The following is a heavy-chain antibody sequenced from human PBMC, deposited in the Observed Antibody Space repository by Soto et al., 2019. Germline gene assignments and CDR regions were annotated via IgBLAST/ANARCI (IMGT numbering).Heavy chain of an antibody. CDR3: AREGAQLLQYGGVDFDI. CDR2: TYYRSKWYY. J-gene: IGHJ3*02. D-gene: IGHD2-2*01. V-gene: IGHV6-1*01. CDR1: GDSVSSNSAA. Sequence: PSQTLSLTCAISGDSVSSNSAAWNWIRQSPSRGLEWLGRTYYRSKWYYDYAVSVKSRITLNPDTSKNQLSLQLNSVTPEDTAVYYCAREGAQLLQYGGVDFDIWGQGTMVTVSS.